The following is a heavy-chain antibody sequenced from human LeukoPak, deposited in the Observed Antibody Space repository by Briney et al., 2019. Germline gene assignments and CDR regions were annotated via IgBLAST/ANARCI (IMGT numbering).Heavy chain of an antibody. J-gene: IGHJ4*02. CDR2: TYYRSKWYN. CDR1: GDSVSSNSAA. V-gene: IGHV6-1*01. CDR3: AREGSGYDWVGTWQLIDY. Sequence: SQTLSLTCAISGDSVSSNSAAWNWIRQSPSRGVEWLGRTYYRSKWYNDYAVSVKSRITINPDTSKNQFSLQLNSVTPEDTAVYYCAREGSGYDWVGTWQLIDYWGQGTLVTVSS. D-gene: IGHD5-12*01.